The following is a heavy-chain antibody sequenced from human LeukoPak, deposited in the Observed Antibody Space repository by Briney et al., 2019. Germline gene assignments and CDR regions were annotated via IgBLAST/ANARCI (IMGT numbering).Heavy chain of an antibody. CDR3: ASPTVVTFFY. V-gene: IGHV3-30-3*01. J-gene: IGHJ4*02. CDR1: GFTFSSYA. Sequence: GGSLRLSCAASGFTFSSYAMHWVRQAPGKGLEWVAVISYDGSNKYYADSVKGRFTISRDNSKNTLYLQMNSLRAEDTAVYYCASPTVVTFFYWGQGTLVTVSS. CDR2: ISYDGSNK. D-gene: IGHD3-22*01.